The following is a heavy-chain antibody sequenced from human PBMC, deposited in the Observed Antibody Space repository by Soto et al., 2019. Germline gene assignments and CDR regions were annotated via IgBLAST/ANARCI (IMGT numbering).Heavy chain of an antibody. Sequence: EVQLLESGGGLVQPGGSLRLSCAACGFTFSSYAMSWVRQAPGKGLEWVSAISGSGGSTYYADSVKGLFTISRDNSKNTLYLQMNSLRAEDTAVYYCASLLWDYPIANWGQGTLVTVSS. V-gene: IGHV3-23*01. CDR1: GFTFSSYA. D-gene: IGHD1-7*01. CDR2: ISGSGGST. CDR3: ASLLWDYPIAN. J-gene: IGHJ4*02.